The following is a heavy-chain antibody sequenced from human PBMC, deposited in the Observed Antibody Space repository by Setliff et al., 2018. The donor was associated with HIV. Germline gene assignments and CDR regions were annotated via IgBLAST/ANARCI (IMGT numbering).Heavy chain of an antibody. CDR3: AKDIREGCSTTSRHRYYYIDL. V-gene: IGHV3-53*01. J-gene: IGHJ6*03. Sequence: GGSLRLSCAVSGFTVSANYMHWVRQAPVKGLEWLSIIYMAGNTYYADSVRGRFTISRDNSKNILYLEMNSLRVEDTAVYFCAKDIREGCSTTSRHRYYYIDLWGKGTTVTVAS. CDR2: IYMAGNT. D-gene: IGHD2-2*01. CDR1: GFTVSANY.